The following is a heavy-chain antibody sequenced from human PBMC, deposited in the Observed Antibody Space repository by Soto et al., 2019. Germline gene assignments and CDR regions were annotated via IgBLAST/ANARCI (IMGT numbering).Heavy chain of an antibody. CDR1: GGSISSSSYY. CDR2: IYYSGST. CDR3: ARQGEYYGMDV. Sequence: ETLSLTCTVSGGSISSSSYYWGWIRQPPGKGLEWIGSIYYSGSTYYNPSLKSRVTISVDTSKNQFSLKLSSVTAADTAVYYCARQGEYYGMDVWGQGTTVTVSS. V-gene: IGHV4-39*01. J-gene: IGHJ6*02. D-gene: IGHD2-21*01.